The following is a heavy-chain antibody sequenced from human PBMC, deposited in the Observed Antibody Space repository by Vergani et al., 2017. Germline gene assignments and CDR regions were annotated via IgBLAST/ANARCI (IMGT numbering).Heavy chain of an antibody. CDR2: INPSGGST. J-gene: IGHJ3*02. CDR3: ARRRVTGNAFDI. Sequence: VQLVQSGAAVKKPGASVKVFCKASGYTFTSYYMLWVRQAPGQGLEWMGIINPSGGSTSDAKKFQGRVTMTRDTSTSTVYMELSTLRSEDPAVYYGARRRVTGNAFDIWGQGRMVTVSS. CDR1: GYTFTSYY. V-gene: IGHV1-46*01. D-gene: IGHD1-14*01.